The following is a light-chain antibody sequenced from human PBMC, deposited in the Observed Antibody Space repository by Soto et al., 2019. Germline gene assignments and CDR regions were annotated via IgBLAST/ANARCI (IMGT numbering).Light chain of an antibody. CDR3: QSHDSSLSGYV. CDR1: SXNIGAGYD. CDR2: GNS. V-gene: IGLV1-40*01. J-gene: IGLJ1*01. Sequence: QSVLTQPPSVSGAPGQRVTISCXXXSXNIGAGYDVHWYQQLPGTAPKLLIYGNSNRPSGVPDRFSGSKSGTSASLAITGLQAEDEADYYCQSHDSSLSGYVFGTGTKLTVL.